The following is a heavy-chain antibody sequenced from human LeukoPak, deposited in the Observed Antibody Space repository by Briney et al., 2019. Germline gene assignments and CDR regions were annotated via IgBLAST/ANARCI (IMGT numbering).Heavy chain of an antibody. CDR2: INPSGGST. J-gene: IGHJ5*02. CDR3: ARYSSSSPDKNWFDP. Sequence: ASVKVSCKASGYTFTSYYMHWVRQAPGQGLEWMGIINPSGGSTSYAQKFQGRVTMTRDTSTSTVYMELNSLRSEDTAVYYCARYSSSSPDKNWFDPWGQGTLVTVSS. V-gene: IGHV1-46*01. D-gene: IGHD6-6*01. CDR1: GYTFTSYY.